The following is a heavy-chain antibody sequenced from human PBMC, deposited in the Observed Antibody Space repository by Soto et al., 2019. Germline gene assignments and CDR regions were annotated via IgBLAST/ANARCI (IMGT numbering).Heavy chain of an antibody. CDR2: INAGNGNT. CDR3: AREFYGAGGDWFDP. CDR1: GYTFTSYA. V-gene: IGHV1-3*01. Sequence: GASVKVSCKASGYTFTSYAMHWVRQAPGQRLEWMGWINAGNGNTKYSQKSQGRVTITRDTSASTAYMELSSLRSEDTAVYYCAREFYGAGGDWFDPWGRGTLVTVSS. D-gene: IGHD4-17*01. J-gene: IGHJ5*02.